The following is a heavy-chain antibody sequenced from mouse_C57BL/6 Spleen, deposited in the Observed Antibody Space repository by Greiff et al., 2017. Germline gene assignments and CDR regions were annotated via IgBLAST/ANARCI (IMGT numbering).Heavy chain of an antibody. CDR1: GYTFTDYY. J-gene: IGHJ3*01. V-gene: IGHV1-26*01. CDR2: INPNNGGT. Sequence: VQLQQSGPELVKPGASVKISCKASGYTFTDYYMNWVKQSHGKSLEWIGDINPNNGGTSYNQKFKGKATLTVDKSSSTAYMELRSLTSEDSAVYYCAEGIFAYWGQGTLVTVSA. CDR3: AEGIFAY.